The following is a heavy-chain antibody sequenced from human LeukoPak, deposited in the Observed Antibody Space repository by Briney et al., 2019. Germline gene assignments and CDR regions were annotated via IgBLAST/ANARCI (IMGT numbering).Heavy chain of an antibody. V-gene: IGHV3-30*18. D-gene: IGHD5-18*01. Sequence: PGGSLRLSCAASGFTFSYYGIHWVRQAPGKGLEWVAVISYDGSNKYYADSVKGRFTISRDNSKNTLYLQMNSLRAEDTAVYYCAKALDSYGYHYWGQGTLVTVSS. J-gene: IGHJ4*02. CDR3: AKALDSYGYHY. CDR2: ISYDGSNK. CDR1: GFTFSYYG.